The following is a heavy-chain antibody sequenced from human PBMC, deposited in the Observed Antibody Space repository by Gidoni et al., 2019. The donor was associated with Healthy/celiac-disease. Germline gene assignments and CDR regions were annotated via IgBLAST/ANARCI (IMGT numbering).Heavy chain of an antibody. Sequence: QVQLVQSGAEVKKPGSSVKVSCKASGGTFSSYAISWVRQAPGQGLEWMGRIIPILGIANYAQKFQGRVTITADKSTSTAYMELSSLRSEDTAVYYCAREKGDSSSPGWFDPWGQGTLVTVSS. CDR2: IIPILGIA. J-gene: IGHJ5*02. V-gene: IGHV1-69*04. D-gene: IGHD6-6*01. CDR3: AREKGDSSSPGWFDP. CDR1: GGTFSSYA.